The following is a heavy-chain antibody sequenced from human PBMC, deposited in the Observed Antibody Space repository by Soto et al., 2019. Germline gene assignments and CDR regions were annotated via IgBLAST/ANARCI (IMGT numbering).Heavy chain of an antibody. J-gene: IGHJ4*02. CDR3: ARDQNGSGNYYTRYFDY. CDR2: IYHSGST. D-gene: IGHD3-10*01. Sequence: ETLSLTCAVSGGSSNGRYWWSWVRQSPGKGLEWIGEIYHSGSTNYNPSLKSRVTISVDKSKNQFSLNLSSVTAADTAVYYCARDQNGSGNYYTRYFDYWGQGTLVTVSS. V-gene: IGHV4-4*02. CDR1: GGSSNGRYW.